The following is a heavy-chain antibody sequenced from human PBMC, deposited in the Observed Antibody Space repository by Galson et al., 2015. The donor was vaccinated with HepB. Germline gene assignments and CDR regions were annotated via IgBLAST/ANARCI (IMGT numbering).Heavy chain of an antibody. V-gene: IGHV2-70*04. D-gene: IGHD2-2*01. CDR3: ATDKYPYYFDY. CDR2: IDWDDDK. J-gene: IGHJ4*02. Sequence: PALVKPTQTLTLTCTFSGFSLSTSGMRVSWIRQPPGKALEWLARIDWDDDKFYSTSLKTRLTISKDTSKNQVVLTMTNMDPVDTATYYCATDKYPYYFDYWGQGTLVTVSS. CDR1: GFSLSTSGMR.